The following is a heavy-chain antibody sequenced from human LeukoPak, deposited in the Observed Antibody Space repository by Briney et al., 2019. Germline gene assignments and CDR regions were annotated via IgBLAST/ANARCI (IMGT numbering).Heavy chain of an antibody. D-gene: IGHD5-18*01. CDR2: IYYSGST. V-gene: IGHV4-39*07. J-gene: IGHJ3*02. Sequence: SETLSLTCTVSGGSISSSSYYWGWIRQPPGKGLEWIGSIYYSGSTYYNPSLKSRVTISVDTSKNQFSLKLSSVTAADTAGYYWARDNGIQLWLSDAFDIWGQGTMVTVSS. CDR3: ARDNGIQLWLSDAFDI. CDR1: GGSISSSSYY.